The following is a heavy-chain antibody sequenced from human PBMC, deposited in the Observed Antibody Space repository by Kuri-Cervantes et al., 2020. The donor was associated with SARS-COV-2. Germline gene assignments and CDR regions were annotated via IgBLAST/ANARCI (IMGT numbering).Heavy chain of an antibody. CDR1: GYSISSGYY. Sequence: SQTLSLTCAVSGYSISSGYYWGWIRQSPGKGLEWIGSIYHSGSTYYNPSLKSRVTISVDTSKNQFSLKLSSVTAADTAVYYCARTKGTIFGVVNWFDPWDQGTLVTVSS. J-gene: IGHJ5*02. V-gene: IGHV4-38-2*01. D-gene: IGHD3-3*01. CDR3: ARTKGTIFGVVNWFDP. CDR2: IYHSGST.